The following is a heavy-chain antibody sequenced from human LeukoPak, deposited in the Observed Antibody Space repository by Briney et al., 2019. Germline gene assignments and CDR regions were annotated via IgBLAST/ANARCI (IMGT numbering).Heavy chain of an antibody. CDR2: ISYDGSNK. CDR3: AKTFGGVIVQYYFDY. CDR1: GFTFSSYG. Sequence: RRSLRLSCAASGFTFSSYGMHWVRQAPGKGLEWVAVISYDGSNKYYADSVKGRFTISRDNSKNTLYLQMNSLRAEDTAVYYCAKTFGGVIVQYYFDYWGQGTLVTVSS. J-gene: IGHJ4*02. D-gene: IGHD3-16*02. V-gene: IGHV3-30*18.